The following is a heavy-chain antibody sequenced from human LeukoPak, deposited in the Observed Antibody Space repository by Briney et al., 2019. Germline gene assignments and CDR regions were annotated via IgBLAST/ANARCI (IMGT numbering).Heavy chain of an antibody. CDR2: IWYDGSNK. J-gene: IGHJ4*02. V-gene: IGHV3-33*01. D-gene: IGHD6-19*01. CDR1: GLTFRNYG. Sequence: GGSLRLSCAASGLTFRNYGMHWVRQAPGKGLEWVAVIWYDGSNKYYADSVKGRFTTSRDNSKNTLYLQMNSLRAEDTAVYYCARETPWLVLDYWGQGTLVTVSS. CDR3: ARETPWLVLDY.